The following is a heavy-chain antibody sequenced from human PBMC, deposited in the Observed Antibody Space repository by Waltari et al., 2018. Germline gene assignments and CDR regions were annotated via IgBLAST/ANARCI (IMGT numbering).Heavy chain of an antibody. CDR3: ARSCSNSGCLYFDS. D-gene: IGHD5-12*01. V-gene: IGHV5-51*03. CDR1: GYIFTNYW. CDR2: VYPGDSDT. J-gene: IGHJ4*02. Sequence: EVQLEQSGVEGKEPGASLKIYCTGSGYIFTNYWIGWWRQMPGKGLEWMGIVYPGDSDTRYSPSFEGQVTISVDKSINTAYLQWNSLTASDTALYYCARSCSNSGCLYFDSWGQGTVVTVSS.